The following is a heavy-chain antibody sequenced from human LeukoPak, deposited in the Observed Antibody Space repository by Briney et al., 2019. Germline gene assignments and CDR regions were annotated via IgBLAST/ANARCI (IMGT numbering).Heavy chain of an antibody. J-gene: IGHJ4*02. Sequence: GASVKVSCKTSEYTFTDYYVHWVRQAPGQGLEWMGWINPNSGDTKYEQKFQGRVTMTRDTSISTAYMELSRLSYDDTAMYYCARDPPGSIAARRIFDFWGQGTLVTVSS. CDR1: EYTFTDYY. CDR3: ARDPPGSIAARRIFDF. D-gene: IGHD6-6*01. CDR2: INPNSGDT. V-gene: IGHV1-2*02.